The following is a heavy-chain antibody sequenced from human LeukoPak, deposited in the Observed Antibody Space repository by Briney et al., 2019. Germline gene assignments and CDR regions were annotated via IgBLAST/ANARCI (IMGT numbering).Heavy chain of an antibody. CDR2: IYYSGST. CDR1: GGSISSGGYY. Sequence: SETLSLTCTVSGGSISSGGYYWSWFRQHPGKGLEWIGYIYYSGSTYYNPSLKSRVTISVDTSKNQFSLKLSSVTAADTAVYYCARGRVGATTEYAFDIWGQGTMVTVSS. J-gene: IGHJ3*02. D-gene: IGHD1-26*01. CDR3: ARGRVGATTEYAFDI. V-gene: IGHV4-31*03.